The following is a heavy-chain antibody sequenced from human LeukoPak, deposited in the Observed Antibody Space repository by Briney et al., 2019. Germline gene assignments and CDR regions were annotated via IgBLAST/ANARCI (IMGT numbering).Heavy chain of an antibody. V-gene: IGHV3-30-3*01. CDR1: GFTFSSYA. CDR3: AKGQDTAMVTGDY. CDR2: ISYDGSNK. Sequence: GRSLRLSCAASGFTFSSYAMHWVRQAPGKGLEWVAVISYDGSNKYYADSVKGRFTISRDNSKNTLYLQMNSLRAEDTAVYYCAKGQDTAMVTGDYWGQGTLVTVSS. J-gene: IGHJ4*02. D-gene: IGHD5-18*01.